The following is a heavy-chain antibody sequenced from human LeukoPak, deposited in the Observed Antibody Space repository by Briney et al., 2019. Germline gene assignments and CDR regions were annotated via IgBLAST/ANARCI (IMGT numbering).Heavy chain of an antibody. J-gene: IGHJ4*02. CDR3: ARSFMGAV. V-gene: IGHV4-59*01. Sequence: SETLSLTCTVSGDSISGYYYSWIRQPPGKGLEWIGYVHYSGKTNYNPSLTGRVTISLDTCSNQIFLRLSPVTAADTAMYYCARSFMGAVWGQGALVTVSS. CDR2: VHYSGKT. CDR1: GDSISGYY. D-gene: IGHD3-16*01.